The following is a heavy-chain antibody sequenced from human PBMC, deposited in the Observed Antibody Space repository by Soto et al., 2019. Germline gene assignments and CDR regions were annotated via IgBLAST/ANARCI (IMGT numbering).Heavy chain of an antibody. CDR1: GFTVSNNY. CDR2: IYSNGNT. Sequence: GGSLRLSCAASGFTVSNNYMSWVRQAPGKGLEWVSTIYSNGNTYSADSVKGRFTISRDSSKNTLYLQMDNLRADDTAVYYCAKGGGSGSYYSPSDYWGQGTLVTVSS. CDR3: AKGGGSGSYYSPSDY. D-gene: IGHD3-10*01. V-gene: IGHV3-66*01. J-gene: IGHJ4*02.